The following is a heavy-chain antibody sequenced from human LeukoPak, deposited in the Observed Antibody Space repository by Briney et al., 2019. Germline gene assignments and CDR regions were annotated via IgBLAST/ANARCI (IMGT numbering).Heavy chain of an antibody. Sequence: SQTLSLTCTVSGGSISSGSYYWSWIRQPAGKGLEWIGRIYTSGSTNYNPSLKSRVTISVDTSKNQFSLKLSSVTAADTAVYYCARHRGSIRYFDWLLNGVLGEPFDIWGQGTMVTVSS. D-gene: IGHD3-9*01. CDR3: ARHRGSIRYFDWLLNGVLGEPFDI. CDR2: IYTSGST. CDR1: GGSISSGSYY. V-gene: IGHV4-61*02. J-gene: IGHJ3*02.